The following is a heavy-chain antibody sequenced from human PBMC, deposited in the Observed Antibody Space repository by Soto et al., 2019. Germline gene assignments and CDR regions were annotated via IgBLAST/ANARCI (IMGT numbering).Heavy chain of an antibody. CDR2: ISTNGGST. CDR1: GFTFSIYA. CDR3: VKGEYYYDSSGYYPFDY. J-gene: IGHJ4*02. V-gene: IGHV3-64D*06. Sequence: TGGSLRLSCSASGFTFSIYAMHWVRQAPGKGLEYVSSISTNGGSTHYADSVKGRFTISRDNSKNTQYLQMSSLRADDTALYYCVKGEYYYDSSGYYPFDYWGQGTLVTVSS. D-gene: IGHD3-22*01.